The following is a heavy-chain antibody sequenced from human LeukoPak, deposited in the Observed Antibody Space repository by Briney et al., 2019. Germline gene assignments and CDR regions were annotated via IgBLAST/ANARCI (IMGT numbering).Heavy chain of an antibody. D-gene: IGHD3-9*01. CDR2: TYYSGST. V-gene: IGHV4-59*08. Sequence: SETLSLTCTVSGGSISSYYWSWIRQPPGKGLEWIGYTYYSGSTNYNPSLKSRVTISVDTSKNQFSLKLSSVTAADTAAYYCARVHPNFDWTSAAFDIWGQGTVVTVSS. CDR3: ARVHPNFDWTSAAFDI. CDR1: GGSISSYY. J-gene: IGHJ3*02.